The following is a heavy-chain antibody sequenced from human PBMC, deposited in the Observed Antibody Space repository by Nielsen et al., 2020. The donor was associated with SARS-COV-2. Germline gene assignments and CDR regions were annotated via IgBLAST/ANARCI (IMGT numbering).Heavy chain of an antibody. CDR1: GGSISSGDYY. Sequence: SETLSLTCTVSGGSISSGDYYWSWIRQPPGKGLEWIGYIYYSGSTYYNPSLKSRVTISVDTSKNQFSLKLSSVTAADTAVYYCARDQAHYYGSGSYYNPNQWYYYGMDVWGQGTTVTVSS. CDR3: ARDQAHYYGSGSYYNPNQWYYYGMDV. D-gene: IGHD3-10*01. J-gene: IGHJ6*02. CDR2: IYYSGST. V-gene: IGHV4-30-4*01.